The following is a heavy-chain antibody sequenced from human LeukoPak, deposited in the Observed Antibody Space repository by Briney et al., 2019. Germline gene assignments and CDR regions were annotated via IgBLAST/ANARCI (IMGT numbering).Heavy chain of an antibody. V-gene: IGHV4-34*01. J-gene: IGHJ4*02. D-gene: IGHD5-18*01. CDR3: ARQAGYSYGMFDY. Sequence: SETLSLTCAVYGGSFSGYYWSWLRQPPGKGLEWIGEINHSGSTYYNPSLKSRVTISVDTSKNQFSLKLSSVTAADTAVYYCARQAGYSYGMFDYWGQGTLVTVSS. CDR2: INHSGST. CDR1: GGSFSGYY.